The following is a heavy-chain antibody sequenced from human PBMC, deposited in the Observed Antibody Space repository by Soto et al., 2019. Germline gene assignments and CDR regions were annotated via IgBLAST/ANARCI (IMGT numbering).Heavy chain of an antibody. D-gene: IGHD2-21*01. Sequence: QVQFVQSGAEVKEPGASVKVSCKASGYTFTSYGLHWVRQAPGQSLEWMGWINPDNGDTKHSQKFQGRVTITSDTSASSAYMELRSLRYEDTAVYYCASDDGDRAFDIWGQGTTVTVSS. CDR1: GYTFTSYG. CDR2: INPDNGDT. V-gene: IGHV1-3*01. CDR3: ASDDGDRAFDI. J-gene: IGHJ3*02.